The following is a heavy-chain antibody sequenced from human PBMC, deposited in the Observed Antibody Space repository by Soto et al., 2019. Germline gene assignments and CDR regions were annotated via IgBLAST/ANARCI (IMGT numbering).Heavy chain of an antibody. CDR1: GGSISTYY. Sequence: LSLTCTVSGGSISTYYWSWLRQSPGKGLEWVGFIRSKNYGRTTEYAASVQGRFTISRDDSKGIAYLEMNSLTTDDTAVYYCSRPSYYYDSSGFEPGAFDIWGQGTMVTVSS. V-gene: IGHV3-49*03. CDR2: IRSKNYGRTT. CDR3: SRPSYYYDSSGFEPGAFDI. J-gene: IGHJ3*02. D-gene: IGHD3-22*01.